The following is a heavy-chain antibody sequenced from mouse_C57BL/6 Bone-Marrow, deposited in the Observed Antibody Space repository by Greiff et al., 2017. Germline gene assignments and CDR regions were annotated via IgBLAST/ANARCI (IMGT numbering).Heavy chain of an antibody. CDR2: IYPRSGNT. D-gene: IGHD2-2*01. J-gene: IGHJ3*01. Sequence: QVQLQQSGAELARPGASVKLSCKASGYTFTSYGISWVKQRTGQGLEWIGEIYPRSGNTYYNEKFKGKATLTAAKSSSTAYMELRSLTSEDSAVYFCARWLPFAYWGQGTLVTVSA. CDR1: GYTFTSYG. CDR3: ARWLPFAY. V-gene: IGHV1-81*01.